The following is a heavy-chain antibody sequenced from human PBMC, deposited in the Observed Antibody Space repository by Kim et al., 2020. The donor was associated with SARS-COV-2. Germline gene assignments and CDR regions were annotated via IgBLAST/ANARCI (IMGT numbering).Heavy chain of an antibody. V-gene: IGHV3-30*18. CDR2: ISYDGSNK. CDR3: AKDLRYSSSWYYFDY. D-gene: IGHD6-13*01. Sequence: GGSLRLSCAASGFTFSSYGMHWVRQAPGKGLEWVAVISYDGSNKYYADSVKGRFTISRDNSKNTLYLQMNSLRAEDTAVYYCAKDLRYSSSWYYFDYWG. J-gene: IGHJ4*01. CDR1: GFTFSSYG.